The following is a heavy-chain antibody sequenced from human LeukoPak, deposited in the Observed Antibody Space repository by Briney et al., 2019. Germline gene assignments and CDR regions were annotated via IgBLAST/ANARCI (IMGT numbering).Heavy chain of an antibody. J-gene: IGHJ6*03. CDR3: AKGSKAVLFTRDHYMDV. V-gene: IGHV3-23*01. D-gene: IGHD6-19*01. Sequence: PGGSLRLSCAASGFTFSSYAMSWVRQAPGKGLEWVSAISGSGGSTYCADSVKGRFTISRDNSKNTLYLHMNSLRAEDTAVYFCAKGSKAVLFTRDHYMDVWGKGTTVTISS. CDR2: ISGSGGST. CDR1: GFTFSSYA.